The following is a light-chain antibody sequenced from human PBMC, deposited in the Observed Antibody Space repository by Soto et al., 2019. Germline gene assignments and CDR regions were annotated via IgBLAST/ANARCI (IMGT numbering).Light chain of an antibody. CDR2: DVS. V-gene: IGLV2-11*01. CDR1: SSDVGGYNY. CDR3: CSYAGSYTVGAYV. J-gene: IGLJ1*01. Sequence: SALTQPRSVSGSPGQSVTISCTGTSSDVGGYNYVSWYQQHPGKAPKLMIYDVSKRPSGVPDRFSGSKSGNTASLTISGLQAEDEADYYCCSYAGSYTVGAYVFGTGTKVTVL.